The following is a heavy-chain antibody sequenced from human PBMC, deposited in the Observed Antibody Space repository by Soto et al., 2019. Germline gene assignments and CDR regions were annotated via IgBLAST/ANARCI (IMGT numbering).Heavy chain of an antibody. CDR2: ISWSSGCI. V-gene: IGHV3-9*01. D-gene: IGHD6-19*01. CDR3: GKDVGAHLKGNENSSGGYPF. CDR1: GFTFDDYA. Sequence: EVQLVESGGGLVQPGRSLRLSCAASGFTFDDYAMHWVRQGPGKGLEWVSGISWSSGCIAYVDSVKGRFTISRDNPKKSLYLQMNSLRGEDTALYYCGKDVGAHLKGNENSSGGYPFWGQGTMVTVSS. J-gene: IGHJ4*02.